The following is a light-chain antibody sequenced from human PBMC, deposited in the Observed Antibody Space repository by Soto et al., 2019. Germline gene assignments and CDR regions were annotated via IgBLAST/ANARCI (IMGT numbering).Light chain of an antibody. J-gene: IGKJ1*01. V-gene: IGKV4-1*01. CDR1: QILYSSNNKNY. Sequence: DIVMTQSPDSLAVSLGERATITCKSSQILYSSNNKNYLACYQQKPGHPPELLIYWASTRESGVPDRFSGSGSGTDLTLTISSLQAEDVAVYYCQQYYSTPWTFGQGTKVEIK. CDR2: WAS. CDR3: QQYYSTPWT.